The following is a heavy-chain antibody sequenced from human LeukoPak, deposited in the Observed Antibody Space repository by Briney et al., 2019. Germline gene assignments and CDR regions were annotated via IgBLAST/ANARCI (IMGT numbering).Heavy chain of an antibody. CDR2: ISSSSNYI. CDR1: GFTFSSYS. J-gene: IGHJ6*03. CDR3: ARAYDSTVYYYYRDV. V-gene: IGHV3-21*01. D-gene: IGHD5-12*01. Sequence: GGSLRLSCAASGFTFSSYSMNWVRQAPGKGLEWVSSISSSSNYIYYADSVRGRFTISRDNAKNSLFLQMNSLRAEDTAVYYCARAYDSTVYYYYRDVWGKGTTVTVSS.